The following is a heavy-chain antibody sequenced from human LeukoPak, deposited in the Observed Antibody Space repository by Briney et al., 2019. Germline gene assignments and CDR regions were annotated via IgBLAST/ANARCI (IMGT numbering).Heavy chain of an antibody. CDR3: ARDYYGSGPFYYYYYYGMDV. CDR2: ISSSGSTI. V-gene: IGHV3-11*01. D-gene: IGHD3-10*01. J-gene: IGHJ6*02. CDR1: GFTFSDYY. Sequence: PGGSLRLSCAASGFTFSDYYMSWIRQAPGKGLEWVSYISSSGSTIYYADSVRGRFTISRDNAKNSLYLQMNSLRAEDTAVYYCARDYYGSGPFYYYYYYGMDVWGQGTTVTVSS.